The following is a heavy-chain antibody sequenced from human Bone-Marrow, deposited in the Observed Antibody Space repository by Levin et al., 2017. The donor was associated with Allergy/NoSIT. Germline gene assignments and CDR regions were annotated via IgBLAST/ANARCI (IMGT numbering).Heavy chain of an antibody. Sequence: PSETLSLTCRVSGGSVASSSFYWAWLRLPPGKGLEYIGGISNSGTTKYNPSLKSRVTISVDTSKNQFSLNLSSVTASDTAIYFCVRPRGGLFYFDEWGPGTPVIVSS. J-gene: IGHJ4*02. CDR3: VRPRGGLFYFDE. D-gene: IGHD3-10*01. V-gene: IGHV4-39*01. CDR2: ISNSGTT. CDR1: GGSVASSSFY.